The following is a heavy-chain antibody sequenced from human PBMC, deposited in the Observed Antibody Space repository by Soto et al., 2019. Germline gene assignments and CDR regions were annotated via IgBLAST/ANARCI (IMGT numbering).Heavy chain of an antibody. CDR3: ASLDGILGGNNEGVY. CDR2: ISYDGSNK. CDR1: GFTFSNYA. Sequence: PGGSLSLSCAASGFTFSNYAMHWVRQAPGKGLEWVALISYDGSNKYYPDSVKGRLTTSSDNSKNTQYLQMNSLRAEDTAVYYCASLDGILGGNNEGVYWGQGTLVTVSS. D-gene: IGHD3-16*01. V-gene: IGHV3-30-3*01. J-gene: IGHJ4*02.